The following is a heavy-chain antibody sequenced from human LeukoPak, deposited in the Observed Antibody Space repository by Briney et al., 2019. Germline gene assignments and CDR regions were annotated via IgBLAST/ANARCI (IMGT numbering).Heavy chain of an antibody. D-gene: IGHD6-13*01. CDR3: ARWSSSWSDYLDY. CDR2: ISSSSSYI. J-gene: IGHJ4*02. Sequence: GRSLRLSCAASGFTFSSYSMNWVRQAPGKGLEWVSSISSSSSYIYYADSVKGRFTISRDNAKNSLYLQMNSLRAEDTAVYYCARWSSSWSDYLDYWGQGTLVTVSS. V-gene: IGHV3-21*01. CDR1: GFTFSSYS.